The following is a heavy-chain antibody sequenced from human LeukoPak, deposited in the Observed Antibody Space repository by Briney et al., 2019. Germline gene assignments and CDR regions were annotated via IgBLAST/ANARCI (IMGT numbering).Heavy chain of an antibody. CDR2: IYTYGTT. CDR1: GGSISRGSYY. J-gene: IGHJ3*02. D-gene: IGHD5-24*01. CDR3: ARWQDGPNAYDI. Sequence: SETLSLTCTVSGGSISRGSYYWSWIRQPAGKGLEWIGRIYTYGTTNYNPSLKSRVTISLDTSKNQFSLKLSSVTAADTAVYYCARWQDGPNAYDIWGQGTMVTVSS. V-gene: IGHV4-61*02.